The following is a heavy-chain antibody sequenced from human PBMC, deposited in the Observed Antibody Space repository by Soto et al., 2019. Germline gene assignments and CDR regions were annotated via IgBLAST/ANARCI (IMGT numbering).Heavy chain of an antibody. CDR3: ARERRYDFWSGYRYFDY. CDR2: IYYSGST. J-gene: IGHJ4*02. CDR1: GGSISSGDYY. Sequence: PSETLSLTCTVSGGSISSGDYYWSWIRQPPGKGLEWIGYIYYSGSTYYNPSHKSRVTISVDTSKNQFSLKLSSVTAADTAVYYCARERRYDFWSGYRYFDYWGQGTLVTVSS. V-gene: IGHV4-30-4*01. D-gene: IGHD3-3*01.